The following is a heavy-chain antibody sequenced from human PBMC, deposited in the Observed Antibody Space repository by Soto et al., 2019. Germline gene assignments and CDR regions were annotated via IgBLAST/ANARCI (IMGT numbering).Heavy chain of an antibody. V-gene: IGHV3-30-3*01. Sequence: VQLVESGGGVVQPGRSLRLSCAASGFTFSSYAMHWVRQAPGKGLEWVAVISYDGSNKYYADSVKGRFTISRDNSKNTLYLQMNSLRAEDTAVYYCARDPKVTPASWGQGTLVTVSS. CDR3: ARDPKVTPAS. CDR2: ISYDGSNK. CDR1: GFTFSSYA. J-gene: IGHJ4*02. D-gene: IGHD4-17*01.